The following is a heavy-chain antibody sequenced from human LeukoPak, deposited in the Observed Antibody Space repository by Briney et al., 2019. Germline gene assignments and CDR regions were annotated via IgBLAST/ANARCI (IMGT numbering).Heavy chain of an antibody. CDR3: ARPAKDCSGGKCFHTGFDY. D-gene: IGHD2-15*01. J-gene: IGHJ4*02. Sequence: SETLSLTCAVYGGSFSGYYWSWIRQPPGKGLEWIADINDSGDTNYYPSLKSRVTISEDTSKNQFSLKLSSVTAADTAVYYCARPAKDCSGGKCFHTGFDYWGQGTLVTVSS. V-gene: IGHV4-34*01. CDR2: INDSGDT. CDR1: GGSFSGYY.